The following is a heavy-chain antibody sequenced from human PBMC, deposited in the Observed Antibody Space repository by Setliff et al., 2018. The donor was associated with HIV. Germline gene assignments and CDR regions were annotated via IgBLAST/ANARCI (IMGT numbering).Heavy chain of an antibody. J-gene: IGHJ4*01. Sequence: PSETLSLTCAVYGGSFSGYYWSWIRQSPGEGLEWIGEVNAGGSTNYNPSLKSRVTISMDTSKNQFSLRVTSVTAADTAFYFCARATGPTYYFDFWSRGNLVTVSS. CDR2: VNAGGST. CDR3: ARATGPTYYFDF. CDR1: GGSFSGYY. V-gene: IGHV4-34*01.